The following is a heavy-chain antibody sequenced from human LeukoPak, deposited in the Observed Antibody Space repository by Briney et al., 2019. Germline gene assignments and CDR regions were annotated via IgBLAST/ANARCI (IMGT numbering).Heavy chain of an antibody. CDR2: ISGSGGST. J-gene: IGHJ5*02. D-gene: IGHD2-15*01. V-gene: IGHV3-23*01. CDR1: GFTFSAFS. CDR3: AKDLSDRYCSGGSCYPA. Sequence: GGSLRLSCVASGFTFSAFSMNWVRQAPGKGLEWVSAISGSGGSTYYADSVKGRFTISRDNSKNTLYLQMNSLRAEDTAVYYCAKDLSDRYCSGGSCYPAWGQGTLVTVSS.